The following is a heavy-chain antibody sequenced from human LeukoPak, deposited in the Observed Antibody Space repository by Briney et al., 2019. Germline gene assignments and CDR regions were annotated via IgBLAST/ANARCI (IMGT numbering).Heavy chain of an antibody. CDR2: ISSSSYI. J-gene: IGHJ4*02. Sequence: GGSLRLSCAASGFTFSSYSMNWVRQAPGKGLEWVSSISSSSYICYADSVKGRFTISRDNAKNSLYLQMNSLRAEDTALYYCAREFIAAAGPFDYWGQGTLVTVSS. CDR3: AREFIAAAGPFDY. V-gene: IGHV3-21*04. D-gene: IGHD6-13*01. CDR1: GFTFSSYS.